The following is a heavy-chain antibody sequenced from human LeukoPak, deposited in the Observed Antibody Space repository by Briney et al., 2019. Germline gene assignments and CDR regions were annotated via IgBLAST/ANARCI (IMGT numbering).Heavy chain of an antibody. CDR2: LYYSGGIYYSGST. V-gene: IGHV4-59*08. CDR1: GGSINSYY. J-gene: IGHJ3*02. D-gene: IGHD3-10*01. Sequence: SETLSLTCTVSGGSINSYYWSWVRQPPGKGLEWIGYLYYSGGIYYSGSTNYNPSLKSRVTISVDTSKNQFSLKLSSVTAADTAVYFCARASDQPGGAFDIWGQGTMVTVSS. CDR3: ARASDQPGGAFDI.